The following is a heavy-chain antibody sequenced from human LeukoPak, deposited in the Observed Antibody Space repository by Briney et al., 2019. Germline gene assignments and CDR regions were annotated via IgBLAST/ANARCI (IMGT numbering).Heavy chain of an antibody. J-gene: IGHJ5*02. CDR2: INHSGST. V-gene: IGHV4-34*01. CDR1: GGSFSGYY. Sequence: SETLSLTCAVYGGSFSGYYWSWIRQPPGKGLEWIGEINHSGSTNYNPSLKSRVTISVDTSKNQFSLKLSSVTAADTAVYYCARSRGRCWFDPWGQGTLVTVSS. CDR3: ARSRGRCWFDP. D-gene: IGHD4-17*01.